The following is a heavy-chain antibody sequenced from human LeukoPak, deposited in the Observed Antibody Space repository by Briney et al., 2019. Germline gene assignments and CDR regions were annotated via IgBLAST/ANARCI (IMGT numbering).Heavy chain of an antibody. CDR2: ISSSSSYI. V-gene: IGHV3-21*01. D-gene: IGHD6-6*01. J-gene: IGHJ4*02. CDR1: GITFSSYS. Sequence: GGSLRLSCAASGITFSSYSMNWVRQAPGKGLEWVSFISSSSSYIYYTDSVKGRFTISRDNAKNSLYLQLNSLRAEDTALYYCARGEWSSSPFDYWGQGTLVTVSS. CDR3: ARGEWSSSPFDY.